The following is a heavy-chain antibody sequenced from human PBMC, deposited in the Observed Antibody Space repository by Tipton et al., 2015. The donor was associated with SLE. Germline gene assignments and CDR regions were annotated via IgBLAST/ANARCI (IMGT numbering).Heavy chain of an antibody. D-gene: IGHD3-3*01. J-gene: IGHJ5*02. CDR3: ARVDDFPTTWRFDP. Sequence: TLSLTCSVSGVSISTTPFYSDWIRQPPGKGPERIGRITNNGNTYYNPSLKSRVTISVDTSKNQFSLKLSPVTASDTAVYYCARVDDFPTTWRFDPWGQGTLVTVSS. CDR1: GVSISTTPFY. CDR2: ITNNGNT. V-gene: IGHV4-39*07.